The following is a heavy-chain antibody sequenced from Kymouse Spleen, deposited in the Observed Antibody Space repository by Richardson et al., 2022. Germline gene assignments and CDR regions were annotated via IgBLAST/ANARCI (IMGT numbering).Heavy chain of an antibody. CDR3: AKRETYYDILTDAFDI. D-gene: IGHD3-9*01. Sequence: QVQLVESGGGVVQPGRSLRLSCAASGFTFSSYGMHWVRQAPGKGLEWVAVISYDGSNKYYADSVKGRFTISRDNSKNTLYLQMNSLRAEDTAVYYCAKRETYYDILTDAFDIWGQGTMVTVSS. V-gene: IGHV3-30*18. CDR1: GFTFSSYG. CDR2: ISYDGSNK. J-gene: IGHJ3*02.